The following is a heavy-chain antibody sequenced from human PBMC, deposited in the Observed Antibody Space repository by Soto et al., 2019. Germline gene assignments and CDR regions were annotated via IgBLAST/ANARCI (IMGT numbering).Heavy chain of an antibody. V-gene: IGHV3-23*01. D-gene: IGHD3-22*01. Sequence: PGGSLRLSCSASGFTLSSYAMSWVRQAPGKGLEWVSSISAGGDMIYYADSVKGRLTISRDNSKNTLYLQMSSLRAEDTAVYYCAKVFYYYDSSGYYYFDYWGQGTLVTVS. CDR2: ISAGGDMI. CDR3: AKVFYYYDSSGYYYFDY. J-gene: IGHJ4*02. CDR1: GFTLSSYA.